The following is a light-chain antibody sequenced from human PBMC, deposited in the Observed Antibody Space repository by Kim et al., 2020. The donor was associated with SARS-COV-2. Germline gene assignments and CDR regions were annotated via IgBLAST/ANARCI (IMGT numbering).Light chain of an antibody. CDR2: LNSDGSH. V-gene: IGLV4-69*01. J-gene: IGLJ2*01. CDR1: RGDSSYA. CDR3: QTWGSGTVV. Sequence: SVRRTCTQGRGDSSYALAWHEQQPEKGPRYLMQLNSDGSHSKGAGIPDRFSGSSSGAERYLTITRLQSEDEADYFCQTWGSGTVVFGGGTQRTVL.